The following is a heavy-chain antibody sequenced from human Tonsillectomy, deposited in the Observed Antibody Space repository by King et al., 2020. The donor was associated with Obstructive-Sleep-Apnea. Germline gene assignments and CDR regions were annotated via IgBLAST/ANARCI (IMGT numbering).Heavy chain of an antibody. D-gene: IGHD3-9*01. CDR1: GFSFTSSGVG. CDR3: AHRPPGFDWLSYFDY. Sequence: TLKESGPTLVKPTQTLTLTCTFSGFSFTSSGVGVGWIRQPPGKALEWLALIYWDDDKYYSPSLKSRLTTTKDTSKNQVVLRMTNMDPVDTATYFCAHRPPGFDWLSYFDYWGQGTLVTVSS. V-gene: IGHV2-5*02. J-gene: IGHJ4*02. CDR2: IYWDDDK.